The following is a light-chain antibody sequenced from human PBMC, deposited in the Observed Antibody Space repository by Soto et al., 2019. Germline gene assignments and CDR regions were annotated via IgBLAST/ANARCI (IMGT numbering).Light chain of an antibody. CDR1: QDIRTH. CDR2: GAS. CDR3: DQSESRSS. Sequence: DSHITQHPCSLSASVGDRVTITLQASQDIRTHLNWFQQKPGKAPKLLIYGASYLEIGVPSRFSGGGSGTDFTLSISSLEPEDSATYSCDQSESRSSFGGGTKV. V-gene: IGKV1-33*01. J-gene: IGKJ4*01.